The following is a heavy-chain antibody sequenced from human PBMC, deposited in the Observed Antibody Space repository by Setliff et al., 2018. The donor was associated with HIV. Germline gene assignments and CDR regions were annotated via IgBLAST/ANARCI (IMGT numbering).Heavy chain of an antibody. V-gene: IGHV1-18*01. J-gene: IGHJ3*02. CDR1: GHTFTNYG. CDR2: ISNYNGNT. CDR3: ARASGGNSVENGFDI. Sequence: ASVKVSCKTSGHTFTNYGIYWVRQAPGQGLEWMGWISNYNGNTNYAQKFHGRVTMTTDTSTRTAYMEMRGLTYDDTAVYYCARASGGNSVENGFDIWGQGTMVTVSS. D-gene: IGHD1-26*01.